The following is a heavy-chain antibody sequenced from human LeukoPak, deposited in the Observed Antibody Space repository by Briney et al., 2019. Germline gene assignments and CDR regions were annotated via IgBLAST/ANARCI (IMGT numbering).Heavy chain of an antibody. V-gene: IGHV2-5*02. CDR1: GFSLSTSGVG. J-gene: IGHJ4*02. D-gene: IGHD5-12*01. CDR2: IYWDDDK. CDR3: ARRVPGDSGYSGYDSFDY. Sequence: ESGPTLVKPTQTLTLTCTFSGFSLSTSGVGVGWIRQPPGKALEWLALIYWDDDKRCSPSLKSRLTITKDTSKKQVVLTMTNMDPVDTATYYCARRVPGDSGYSGYDSFDYWGQGTLVTVSS.